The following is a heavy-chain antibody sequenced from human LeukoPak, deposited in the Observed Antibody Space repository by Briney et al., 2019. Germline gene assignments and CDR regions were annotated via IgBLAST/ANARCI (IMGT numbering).Heavy chain of an antibody. CDR2: IYHSGST. V-gene: IGHV4-4*02. J-gene: IGHJ4*02. CDR3: ARGKGSGGSLAYFDY. CDR1: GGSISSSNW. D-gene: IGHD2-15*01. Sequence: SETLSLTCAVSGGSISSSNWWSGVRQPPGKGREWIGEIYHSGSTNYNPSLKSRVTISVDKSKNQFSLKLSSVTAADTAVYYCARGKGSGGSLAYFDYWGQGTLVTVSS.